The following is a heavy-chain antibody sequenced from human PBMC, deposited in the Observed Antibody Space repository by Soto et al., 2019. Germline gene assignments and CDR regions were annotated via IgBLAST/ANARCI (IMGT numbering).Heavy chain of an antibody. CDR3: ARVCTGGSCYQFDS. D-gene: IGHD2-15*01. CDR1: GFTFSSYW. V-gene: IGHV3-74*01. Sequence: EVHLVESGGGLVQPGGSLSLSCAASGFTFSSYWMHWVGQAPGKGLVWVSRINGDGSNTNYADSVKGRFTISRDNAKNTLYLQMISLRADDTAVYYCARVCTGGSCYQFDSWGQGTLVTVSS. CDR2: INGDGSNT. J-gene: IGHJ4*02.